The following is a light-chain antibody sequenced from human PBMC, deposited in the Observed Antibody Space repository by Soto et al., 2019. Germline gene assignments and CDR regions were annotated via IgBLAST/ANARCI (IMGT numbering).Light chain of an antibody. J-gene: IGKJ3*01. V-gene: IGKV1-39*01. Sequence: DIQMTQSPSSLSASVGDRVTITCRASQSISTYLNWYQQKPGKAPKLLIYATSSLQSAVPSRFSGSGSGTDFTLTISNLQPEDFASYYCQQSYSTPFTLGPGTKVDFK. CDR1: QSISTY. CDR2: ATS. CDR3: QQSYSTPFT.